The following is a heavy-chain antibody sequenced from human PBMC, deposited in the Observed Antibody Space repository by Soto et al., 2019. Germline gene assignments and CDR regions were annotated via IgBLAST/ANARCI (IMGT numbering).Heavy chain of an antibody. V-gene: IGHV3-33*01. J-gene: IGHJ4*02. CDR3: ARDGGSSGYYSAY. Sequence: QVQLVESGGGVVQPGRSLRLSCAASGFTFSSYGMHWVRQAPGKGLEWVAVIWYDGSNKYYADSVKGRFTISRDNSKNTLYLQMNSLRAEDTAVYYCARDGGSSGYYSAYWGQGTLVTVSS. D-gene: IGHD3-22*01. CDR2: IWYDGSNK. CDR1: GFTFSSYG.